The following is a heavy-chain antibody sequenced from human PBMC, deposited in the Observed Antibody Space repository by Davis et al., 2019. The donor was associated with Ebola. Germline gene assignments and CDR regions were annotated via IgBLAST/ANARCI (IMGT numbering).Heavy chain of an antibody. CDR1: GGSFRGYY. CDR3: ARGRTGSYRPRLDY. D-gene: IGHD3-10*01. Sequence: SETLSLTCAVYGGSFRGYYWSWIRQPPGKGLEWIGEINHSGSTNYNPSLKSRVTISVDTSKNQISLKLNSVTAADTAVYFCARGRTGSYRPRLDYWGQGTLVTVSS. J-gene: IGHJ4*02. CDR2: INHSGST. V-gene: IGHV4-34*01.